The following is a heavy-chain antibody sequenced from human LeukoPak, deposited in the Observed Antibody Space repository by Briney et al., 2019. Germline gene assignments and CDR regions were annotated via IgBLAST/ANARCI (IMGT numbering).Heavy chain of an antibody. CDR1: GFTFSSYG. Sequence: GGSLRLSCAASGFTFSSYGMHWVRQAPGKGLEWVAVISYDGSNKYYADSVKGRFTISRDNSKNTLYLQMNSLRAEDTAVYYCAKDQTKYYYGSGRLDAFDIWGQGTMVTVSS. D-gene: IGHD3-10*01. J-gene: IGHJ3*02. V-gene: IGHV3-30*18. CDR2: ISYDGSNK. CDR3: AKDQTKYYYGSGRLDAFDI.